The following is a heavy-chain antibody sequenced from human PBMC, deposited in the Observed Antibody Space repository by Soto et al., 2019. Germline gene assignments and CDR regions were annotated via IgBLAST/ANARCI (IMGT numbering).Heavy chain of an antibody. V-gene: IGHV1-3*01. CDR1: GYTLTSYA. CDR3: ARGSNCSGTSCRTYYFDY. D-gene: IGHD2-2*01. Sequence: ASVKVSCKASGYTLTSYAMHWVRQAPGQRLEWMGWINAGNGNTKYSQKFQGRVTITRDTSASTAYMELSSLRSEDTAVYYCARGSNCSGTSCRTYYFDYWGQGTLVTVSS. CDR2: INAGNGNT. J-gene: IGHJ4*02.